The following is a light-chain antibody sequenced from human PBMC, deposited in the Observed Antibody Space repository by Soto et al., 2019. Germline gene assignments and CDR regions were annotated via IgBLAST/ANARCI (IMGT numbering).Light chain of an antibody. J-gene: IGLJ2*01. CDR1: SSNVGSHY. CDR2: DDH. Sequence: QYVLTQPPSVSAAPGERVTISCSGTSSNVGSHYVSWYQQFPRTAPKLLIYDDHKRPSGIPDRFSGSKSGTSATLDITGLQTGDEADYYCGAWDSSLSVVLFGGGTKLTVL. CDR3: GAWDSSLSVVL. V-gene: IGLV1-51*01.